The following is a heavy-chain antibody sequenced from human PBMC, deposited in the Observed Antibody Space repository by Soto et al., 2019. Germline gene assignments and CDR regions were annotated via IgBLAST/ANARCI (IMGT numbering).Heavy chain of an antibody. CDR3: ARENKSYLHS. CDR1: SGSVGTANW. CDR2: VYHAGGGGP. D-gene: IGHD3-10*02. Sequence: QVQLQESGPGLVNPWETLSLTCAVSSGSVGTANWWSWVRQPPGKGLEWIGEVYHAGGGGPNYNPSLKSRVSISLDESRKQICLRRSSMTAADTAVYFCARENKSYLHSWGQGMLVTVSS. V-gene: IGHV4-4*02. J-gene: IGHJ4*02.